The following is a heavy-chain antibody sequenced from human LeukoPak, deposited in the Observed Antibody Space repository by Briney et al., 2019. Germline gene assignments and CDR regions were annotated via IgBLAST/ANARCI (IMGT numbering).Heavy chain of an antibody. J-gene: IGHJ4*02. CDR2: IWYDGSNK. V-gene: IGHV3-33*08. CDR3: ARGSRYDSSGYYQTPYYFDY. Sequence: GGSLRLSCAASGFTFSSYAMHWVRQAPGKGLEWVAVIWYDGSNKYYADSVKGRFTISRDNSKNTLYLQMNSLRAEDTAVYYCARGSRYDSSGYYQTPYYFDYWGQGTLVTVSS. D-gene: IGHD3-22*01. CDR1: GFTFSSYA.